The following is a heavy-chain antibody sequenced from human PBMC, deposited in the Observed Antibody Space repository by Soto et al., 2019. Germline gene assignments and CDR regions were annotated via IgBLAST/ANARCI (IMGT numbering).Heavy chain of an antibody. J-gene: IGHJ5*02. CDR1: GYTFTSYG. D-gene: IGHD6-13*01. CDR3: ARECIAAAGTVWFDP. V-gene: IGHV1-18*01. Sequence: ASVKVSCKASGYTFTSYGISWVRQAPGQGLEWMGWISAYNGNTNYAQKLQGRVTMTTDTSTSTAYMELRSLRSDDTAVYYCARECIAAAGTVWFDPWGQGTLVTVSS. CDR2: ISAYNGNT.